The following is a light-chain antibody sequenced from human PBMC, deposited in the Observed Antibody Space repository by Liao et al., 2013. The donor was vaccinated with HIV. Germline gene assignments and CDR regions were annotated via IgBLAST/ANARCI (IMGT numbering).Light chain of an antibody. J-gene: IGLJ1*01. CDR1: KLGDKY. V-gene: IGLV3-1*01. CDR2: QDT. CDR3: QAWDTTTYV. Sequence: SNELTQPPSVSVSPGQTASITCSGNKLGDKYASWYQQKPGQSPLLVIYQDTKRPSGIPERFSGSNSGHTATLTISGTRAMDEADYYCQAWDTTTYVFGTGTKVTVL.